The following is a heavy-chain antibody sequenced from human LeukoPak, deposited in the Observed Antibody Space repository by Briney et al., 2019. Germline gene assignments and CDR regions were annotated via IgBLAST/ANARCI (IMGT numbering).Heavy chain of an antibody. D-gene: IGHD6-13*01. Sequence: GGSLRLSCAASGFTFSDYYMSWIRQAPGKGLEWVSYISSSGSIIYYADSVKGRFTISRDNAKNSLYLQMNSLRAEDTAVYYCARDRDYSSSCPDYWGQGTLVTVSS. V-gene: IGHV3-11*01. J-gene: IGHJ4*02. CDR1: GFTFSDYY. CDR3: ARDRDYSSSCPDY. CDR2: ISSSGSII.